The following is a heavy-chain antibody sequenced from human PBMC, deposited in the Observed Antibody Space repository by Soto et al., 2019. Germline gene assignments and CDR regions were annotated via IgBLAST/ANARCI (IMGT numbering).Heavy chain of an antibody. D-gene: IGHD5-12*01. V-gene: IGHV3-15*07. CDR3: AADIPSQGRGEFDF. Sequence: EAQLVEYGGGLVKTGESLRLSCSAAGFSFTNAWINWVRQAPGKGLEWVGHIKGQIDYEATDYAAPVRGRFTFSRDDSTNTVYLQMNSLKADDMAVYYCAADIPSQGRGEFDFWGQGTQVTVSS. CDR1: GFSFTNAW. J-gene: IGHJ4*02. CDR2: IKGQIDYEAT.